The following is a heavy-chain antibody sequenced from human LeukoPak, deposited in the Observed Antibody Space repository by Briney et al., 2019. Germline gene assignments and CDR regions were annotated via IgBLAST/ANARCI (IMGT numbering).Heavy chain of an antibody. CDR1: GLTFSSYS. Sequence: PGGSLRLSCAASGLTFSSYSMNWVRQAPGKGLEWVSSISSSSSYIYYADSVKGRSTISRDNAKNSLYLQMNSLRAEDTAVYYCARGVSKYFQHWGQGTLVTVSS. D-gene: IGHD2/OR15-2a*01. CDR2: ISSSSSYI. V-gene: IGHV3-21*01. CDR3: ARGVSKYFQH. J-gene: IGHJ1*01.